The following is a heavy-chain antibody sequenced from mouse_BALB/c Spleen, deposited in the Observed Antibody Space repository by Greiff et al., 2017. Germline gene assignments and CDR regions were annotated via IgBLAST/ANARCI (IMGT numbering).Heavy chain of an antibody. CDR1: GFTFSDYY. D-gene: IGHD2-2*01. J-gene: IGHJ1*01. V-gene: IGHV5-12*01. CDR3: ARKDYGYDERYFDV. CDR2: ISNGGGST. Sequence: EVHLVESGGGLVKPGGSLKLSCAASGFTFSDYYMYWVRQTPEKRLEWVAYISNGGGSTYYPDTVKGRFTISRDNAKNTLYLQMSSLKSEDTAMYYCARKDYGYDERYFDVWGAGTTVTVSA.